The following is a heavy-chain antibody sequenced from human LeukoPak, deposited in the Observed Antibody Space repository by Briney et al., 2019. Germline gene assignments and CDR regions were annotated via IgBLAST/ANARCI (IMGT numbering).Heavy chain of an antibody. CDR2: IYYSGST. CDR3: ARNAGGSGSYQNWFDP. J-gene: IGHJ5*02. Sequence: PSETLSLTCTVAGGSISSYYWSWLRQPPGKGLEWIGYIYYSGSTNYNPSLKSRVTISVDTSKNQFSLKLSSVTAADTAVYYCARNAGGSGSYQNWFDPWGQGTLVTVSS. CDR1: GGSISSYY. D-gene: IGHD3-10*01. V-gene: IGHV4-59*01.